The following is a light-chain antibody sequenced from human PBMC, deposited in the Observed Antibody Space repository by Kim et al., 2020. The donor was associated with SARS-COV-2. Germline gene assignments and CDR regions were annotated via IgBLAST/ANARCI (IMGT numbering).Light chain of an antibody. CDR2: GAS. CDR3: QHWGT. V-gene: IGKV3-15*01. Sequence: EIDVTQSPATLSVSPGEGATLSCRASQNIANNLGWYHQKPGQPPRLLIYGASTRAPGVPARFSGGGSGTEFTLSISSLQSEDFGVYYCQHWGTFGLGTKVDIK. J-gene: IGKJ1*01. CDR1: QNIANN.